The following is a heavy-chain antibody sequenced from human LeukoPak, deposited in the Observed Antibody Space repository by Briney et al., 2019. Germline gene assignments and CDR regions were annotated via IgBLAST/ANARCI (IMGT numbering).Heavy chain of an antibody. CDR2: IYYTGST. CDR3: ARVIAAAGKGFDY. J-gene: IGHJ4*02. CDR1: GGSTSSYY. D-gene: IGHD6-13*01. Sequence: SETLSLTCTVSGGSTSSYYWSWIRQPPGKGLEWIGYIYYTGSTNYNPSLKSRVTISVDTSKNQFSLKLSSVTAADTAVYYCARVIAAAGKGFDYWGQGTLVTVSS. V-gene: IGHV4-59*01.